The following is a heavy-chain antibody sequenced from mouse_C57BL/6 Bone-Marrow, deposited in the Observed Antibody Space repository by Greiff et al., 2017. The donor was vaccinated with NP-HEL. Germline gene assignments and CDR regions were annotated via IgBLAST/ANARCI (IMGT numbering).Heavy chain of an antibody. CDR1: GYTFTDYY. D-gene: IGHD1-1*01. J-gene: IGHJ1*03. Sequence: QVHVKQSGAELVRPGASVKLSCKASGYTFTDYYINWVKQRPGQGLEWIARIYPGSGNTYYNEKFKGKATLTAEKSSSTAYMQLSSLTSEDSAVYFCAKIYYYGRHWYFDVWGTGTTVTVSS. CDR2: IYPGSGNT. CDR3: AKIYYYGRHWYFDV. V-gene: IGHV1-76*01.